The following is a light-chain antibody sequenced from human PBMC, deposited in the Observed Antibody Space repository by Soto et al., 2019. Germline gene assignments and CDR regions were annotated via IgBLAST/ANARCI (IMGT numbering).Light chain of an antibody. J-gene: IGKJ1*01. CDR3: QQYDSWPPT. V-gene: IGKV3-15*01. CDR1: RSVNSN. CDR2: GAS. Sequence: EVVMTQSPATLSVSPGERATVSCRASRSVNSNLAWYQQKPGQTPKLLIYGASTRATGIPARFSGSGSGTEFTLTISSLQFEDFAFDYRQQYDSWPPTFAQEPK.